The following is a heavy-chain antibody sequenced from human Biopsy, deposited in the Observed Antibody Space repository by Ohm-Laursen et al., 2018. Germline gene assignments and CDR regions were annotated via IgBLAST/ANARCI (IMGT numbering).Heavy chain of an antibody. J-gene: IGHJ3*02. Sequence: SDTLSLTCTVSGDSINSSYWSWIRQPPGKGLEWIGNIYYSGITNYNPSLKSRVSISVDTSKNQFSLKLSSVTAADTAVYYCARHGDFYYDSNIVIGALDIWGQGTMVTVSS. CDR1: GDSINSSY. D-gene: IGHD3-22*01. CDR3: ARHGDFYYDSNIVIGALDI. CDR2: IYYSGIT. V-gene: IGHV4-59*08.